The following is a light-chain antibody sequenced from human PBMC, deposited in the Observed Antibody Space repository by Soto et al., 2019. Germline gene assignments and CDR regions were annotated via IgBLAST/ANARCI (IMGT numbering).Light chain of an antibody. CDR3: QQYHNWPIT. CDR2: DAS. J-gene: IGKJ5*01. V-gene: IGKV3-15*01. Sequence: EILMTQSPATLSVSPGESATLSCRASQSVSSNLAWHQQEPGQAPRILMYDASTRATGISARFSGSGSGTEFTLTVSSLQSEDFAVYYCQQYHNWPITFGQGTRLEIK. CDR1: QSVSSN.